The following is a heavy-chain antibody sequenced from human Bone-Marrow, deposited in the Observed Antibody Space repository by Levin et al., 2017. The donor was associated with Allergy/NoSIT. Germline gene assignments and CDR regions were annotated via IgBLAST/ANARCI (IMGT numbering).Heavy chain of an antibody. D-gene: IGHD1-26*01. Sequence: GESLKVSCKASGYTFTSYYMHWVRQAPGQGLEWMGIINPSGGSTSYAQKFQGRVTMTRDTSTSTVYMELSSLRSEDTAVYYCARVLVGATKELVYWGQGTLVTVSS. V-gene: IGHV1-46*01. J-gene: IGHJ4*02. CDR3: ARVLVGATKELVY. CDR1: GYTFTSYY. CDR2: INPSGGST.